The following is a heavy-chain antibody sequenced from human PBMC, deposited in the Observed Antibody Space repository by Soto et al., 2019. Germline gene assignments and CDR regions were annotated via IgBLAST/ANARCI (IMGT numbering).Heavy chain of an antibody. CDR1: GGSISSTNW. CDR3: ATLPPRIELAVLPIPT. V-gene: IGHV4-4*02. Sequence: QVQLRESGPGPVKPSATLSLNCTVSGGSISSTNWWTWVRQSPGKGLEWIGEIYHTGSTTYNPSLRVQVTMSVDKSNNQFSLKLRYVTAADTAMYYCATLPPRIELAVLPIPTWGQGTLVTVSA. J-gene: IGHJ5*02. CDR2: IYHTGST. D-gene: IGHD2-8*02.